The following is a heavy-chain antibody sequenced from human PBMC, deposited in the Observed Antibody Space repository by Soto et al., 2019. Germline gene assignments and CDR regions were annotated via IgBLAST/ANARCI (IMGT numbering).Heavy chain of an antibody. J-gene: IGHJ4*02. CDR1: GGSTSSYY. V-gene: IGHV4-59*12. D-gene: IGHD6-13*01. CDR2: IYFSGGT. CDR3: ARESRSWYGSIWDY. Sequence: SETLCLTCTVAGGSTSSYYWSWIRQPPGKGLEWIGYIYFSGGTNYNPSLKSRVTISVDTSKNQFSLKLSSVTAADTAVYYCARESRSWYGSIWDYWGQGTLVTVPQ.